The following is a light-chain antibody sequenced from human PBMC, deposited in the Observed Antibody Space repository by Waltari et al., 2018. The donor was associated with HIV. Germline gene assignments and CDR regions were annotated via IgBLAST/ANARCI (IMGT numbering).Light chain of an antibody. CDR2: NNN. CDR1: SSNIGSNT. Sequence: QSVLTQPPSASGTPGQGVTIPCSRSSSNIGSNTVTWYQQLPGTAPKRLIYNNNQRPSGVPDRFSGSKSGTSASLAISGLQSEDEADYYCAAWDDSLNGVIFGGGTKLTVL. V-gene: IGLV1-44*01. CDR3: AAWDDSLNGVI. J-gene: IGLJ2*01.